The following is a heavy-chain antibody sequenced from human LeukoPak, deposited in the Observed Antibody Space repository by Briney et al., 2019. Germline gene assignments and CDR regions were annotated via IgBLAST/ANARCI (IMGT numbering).Heavy chain of an antibody. V-gene: IGHV4-30-4*01. J-gene: IGHJ5*02. CDR2: IYYSGST. CDR1: GGSISSGDYY. Sequence: SETLSLTCTVSGGSISSGDYYWSWIRQPPGQGLEWIGYIYYSGSTYYNPSLKCPVTISVYTSKNQFSLKLSYVTAANTAVYYGARDRRSVANWSDPWGQGTLVTVSS. CDR3: ARDRRSVANWSDP.